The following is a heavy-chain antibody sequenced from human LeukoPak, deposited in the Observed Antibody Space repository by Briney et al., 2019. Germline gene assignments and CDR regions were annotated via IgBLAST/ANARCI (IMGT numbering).Heavy chain of an antibody. CDR3: AKELYSYGEGSFDI. V-gene: IGHV3-30*18. J-gene: IGHJ3*02. Sequence: GRSLLLSCAASGFPFSSYGMHGVRQAPGKGVEWVAVISYDGSNKYYADSVKGRFTISRDNSKNTLYLQMNSLRAEDTAVYYCAKELYSYGEGSFDIWGQGTMVTVSS. CDR1: GFPFSSYG. D-gene: IGHD5-18*01. CDR2: ISYDGSNK.